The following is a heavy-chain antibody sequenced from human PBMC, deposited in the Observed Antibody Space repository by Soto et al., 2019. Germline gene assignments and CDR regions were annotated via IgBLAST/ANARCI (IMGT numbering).Heavy chain of an antibody. CDR2: ISGSGGSS. V-gene: IGHV3-23*01. CDR1: GFTFRDYA. CDR3: ARHTNSGYYYAFDM. D-gene: IGHD3-22*01. J-gene: IGHJ3*02. Sequence: EVQLLESGGGLVQPGGSLRLSCAASGFTFRDYAVSWVRRAPGKGQEWVAAISGSGGSSYYADSVKGRFSISRDNSRNTLYLQMDSLRAEDSAVYYCARHTNSGYYYAFDMWGEGTMVTVPS.